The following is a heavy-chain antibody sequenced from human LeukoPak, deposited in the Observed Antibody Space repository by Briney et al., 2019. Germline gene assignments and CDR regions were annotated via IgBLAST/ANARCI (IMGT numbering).Heavy chain of an antibody. V-gene: IGHV3-11*01. CDR2: ISSNGSTI. Sequence: GGSLRLSCAASGFTFSDYYMSWIREAPGKGLEWVSYISSNGSTIYYADSVKGRFTISRDNAKNSLYLQMNSLRAEDTAVYYCARDRDVVVPAAMDYYYGMDVWGQGTTVTVSS. CDR3: ARDRDVVVPAAMDYYYGMDV. J-gene: IGHJ6*02. D-gene: IGHD2-2*01. CDR1: GFTFSDYY.